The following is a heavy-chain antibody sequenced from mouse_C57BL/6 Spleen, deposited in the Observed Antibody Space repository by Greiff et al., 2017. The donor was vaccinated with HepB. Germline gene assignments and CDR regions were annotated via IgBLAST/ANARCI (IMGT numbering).Heavy chain of an antibody. CDR2: IHPNSGST. D-gene: IGHD2-3*01. CDR1: GYTFTSYW. J-gene: IGHJ1*03. CDR3: ARSGYYEDWYFDV. V-gene: IGHV1-64*01. Sequence: QVQLKESGAELVKPGASVKLSCKASGYTFTSYWMHWVKQRPGQGLEWIGMIHPNSGSTNYNEKFKSKATLTVDKSSSTAYMQLSSLTSEDSAVYYCARSGYYEDWYFDVWGTGTTVTVSS.